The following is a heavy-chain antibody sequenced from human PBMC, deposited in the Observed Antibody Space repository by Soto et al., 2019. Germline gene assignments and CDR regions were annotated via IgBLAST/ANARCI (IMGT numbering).Heavy chain of an antibody. CDR3: ARTRGRGQWRDFYFDF. J-gene: IGHJ4*02. CDR1: GGPIAPFY. D-gene: IGHD6-19*01. CDR2: VYYNGST. Sequence: SETLSLTCTVSGGPIAPFYWTWIRQSPGKGLESIGYVYYNGSTNYNPALKGRVTISLDTSKSQFSLRLSSVTAADTAVYYCARTRGRGQWRDFYFDFWGQGSLVTVSS. V-gene: IGHV4-59*12.